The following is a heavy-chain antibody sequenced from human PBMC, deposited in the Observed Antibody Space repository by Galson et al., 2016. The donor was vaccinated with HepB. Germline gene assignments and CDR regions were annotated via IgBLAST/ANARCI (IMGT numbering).Heavy chain of an antibody. CDR3: AREKVVGVVATGAFDI. V-gene: IGHV3-7*01. J-gene: IGHJ3*02. D-gene: IGHD2-15*01. Sequence: SLRLSCAGTGFTFSSFGMSWVRQAPGKGLEWVANIKQDGSEDYFADSVKGRFAISRDNAQKTLYLQMNSLRVDDTAIYYCAREKVVGVVATGAFDIWGQGKLVTVFS. CDR1: GFTFSSFG. CDR2: IKQDGSED.